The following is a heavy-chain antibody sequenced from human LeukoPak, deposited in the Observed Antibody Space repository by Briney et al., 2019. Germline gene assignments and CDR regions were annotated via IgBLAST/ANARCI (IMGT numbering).Heavy chain of an antibody. CDR1: GFTVSSNY. D-gene: IGHD5-12*01. V-gene: IGHV3-53*01. CDR3: ARIPIVTITSGGY. J-gene: IGHJ1*01. Sequence: GRSLRLSCAASGFTVSSNYMSWVRQAPGKGLDWVSVIYSSGDTYYADSVKGRFTISRDNTKNTLYLQLNSLRAEDTAVYYCARIPIVTITSGGYWGQGTLVTVSS. CDR2: IYSSGDT.